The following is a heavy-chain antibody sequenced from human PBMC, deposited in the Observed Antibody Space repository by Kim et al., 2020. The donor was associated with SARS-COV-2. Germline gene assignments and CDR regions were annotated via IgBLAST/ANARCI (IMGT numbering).Heavy chain of an antibody. D-gene: IGHD6-13*01. V-gene: IGHV3-30-3*02. CDR3: AKERSSSWGVVVY. Sequence: YADTGKGRFTISRDNSKNTLYLQMNSLRAEDTAVYYCAKERSSSWGVVVYWGQGTLVTVSS. J-gene: IGHJ4*02.